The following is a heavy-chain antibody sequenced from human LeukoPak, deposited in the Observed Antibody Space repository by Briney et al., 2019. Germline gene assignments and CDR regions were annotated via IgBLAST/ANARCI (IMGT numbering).Heavy chain of an antibody. J-gene: IGHJ6*02. Sequence: YWSWIRQHPGKGLEWMGIIYPGDSDTRYSPSFQGQVTISADKSISTAYLQWSSLKASDTAMYYCARLRAPYYYYGMDVWGQGTTVTVSS. CDR3: ARLRAPYYYYGMDV. V-gene: IGHV5-51*01. CDR1: YW. CDR2: IYPGDSDT.